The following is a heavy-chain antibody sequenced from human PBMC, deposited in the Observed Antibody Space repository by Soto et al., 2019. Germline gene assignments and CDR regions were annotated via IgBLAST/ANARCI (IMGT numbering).Heavy chain of an antibody. CDR2: IKSKTDGGTT. CDR3: TTEEQGFWSGFDAFDI. D-gene: IGHD3-3*01. V-gene: IGHV3-15*01. J-gene: IGHJ3*02. CDR1: GFTFSNAW. Sequence: GGSLRLSCAASGFTFSNAWMSWVRQAPGKGLEWVGRIKSKTDGGTTDYAAPVKGRFTISRDDSKNTLYLQMNSLKTEDTAVYYCTTEEQGFWSGFDAFDIWGQGTMVTVSS.